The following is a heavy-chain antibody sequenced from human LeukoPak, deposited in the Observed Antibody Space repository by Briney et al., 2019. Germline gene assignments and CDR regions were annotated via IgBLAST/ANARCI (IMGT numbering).Heavy chain of an antibody. CDR2: IRYDGSNK. CDR1: GFTFSSYG. D-gene: IGHD6-13*01. J-gene: IGHJ6*03. V-gene: IGHV3-30*02. CDR3: AKDRIAAAGQGGYYYMDV. Sequence: PGGSLRLSCAASGFTFSSYGMHWVRQAPGKGLEWVAFIRYDGSNKYYADSVKGRFTISRDNSKNTLYLQMNSLRAEDTAVYYCAKDRIAAAGQGGYYYMDVWGKGTTVTISS.